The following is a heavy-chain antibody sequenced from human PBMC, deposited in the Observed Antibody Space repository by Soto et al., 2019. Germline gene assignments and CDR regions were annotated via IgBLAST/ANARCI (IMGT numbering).Heavy chain of an antibody. Sequence: QLQLQESGSGLVKPSQTLSLTCAVSGGSISSGGYSWSWIRQPPGKGLEWIGSIYHSGSTYYNPSLKSRVTISVDRSKNQCSLNLSSVTASDTAVYYCAGSSYDILTGYSPSDYWGQGTLVTVSS. CDR1: GGSISSGGYS. J-gene: IGHJ4*02. D-gene: IGHD3-9*01. V-gene: IGHV4-30-2*01. CDR3: AGSSYDILTGYSPSDY. CDR2: IYHSGST.